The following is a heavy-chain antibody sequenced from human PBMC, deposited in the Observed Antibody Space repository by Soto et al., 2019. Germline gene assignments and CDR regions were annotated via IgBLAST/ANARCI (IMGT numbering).Heavy chain of an antibody. V-gene: IGHV3-30-3*01. J-gene: IGHJ4*02. D-gene: IGHD3-22*01. Sequence: QVQLVESGGGVVQPGRSLRLSCAASGFTFSSYAMHWVRQAPGKGLEWVAVISYDGSNKYYADSVKVRFTISRDNYKNPLDLQMNSLVAEDTAWYYCARDWPLIVVVIYYFDYLGQGTLVTASS. CDR3: ARDWPLIVVVIYYFDY. CDR2: ISYDGSNK. CDR1: GFTFSSYA.